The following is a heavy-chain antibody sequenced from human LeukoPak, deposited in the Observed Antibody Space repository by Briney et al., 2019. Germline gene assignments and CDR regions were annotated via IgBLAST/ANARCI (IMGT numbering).Heavy chain of an antibody. J-gene: IGHJ4*02. CDR2: ISAYNGNT. CDR3: ARDARTSYDSSGYYFDY. CDR1: GYTFTSYG. D-gene: IGHD3-22*01. V-gene: IGHV1-18*01. Sequence: ASVKVSCKASGYTFTSYGISWVRQAPGQGLEWMGWISAYNGNTNYAQKLQGRVTMTRNTSISTAYMELSSLRSEDTAVYYCARDARTSYDSSGYYFDYWGQGTLVTVSS.